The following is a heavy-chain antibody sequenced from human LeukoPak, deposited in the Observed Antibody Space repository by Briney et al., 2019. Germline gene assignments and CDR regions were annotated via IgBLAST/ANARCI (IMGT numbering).Heavy chain of an antibody. CDR3: ARQVVRGYDFWSGYSGNDAFDI. V-gene: IGHV4-59*08. CDR1: GGPISSYY. J-gene: IGHJ3*02. Sequence: SETLSLTCTVSGGPISSYYWSWIPQPPGKGLEWIGYIYYSGSTNYNPSLKSRVTISVDTSKNQFSLKLSSVTAADTAVYYCARQVVRGYDFWSGYSGNDAFDIWGQGTMVTVSS. D-gene: IGHD3-3*01. CDR2: IYYSGST.